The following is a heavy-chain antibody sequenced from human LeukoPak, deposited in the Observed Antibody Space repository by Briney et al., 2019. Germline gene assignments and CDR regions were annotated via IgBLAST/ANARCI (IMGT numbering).Heavy chain of an antibody. D-gene: IGHD6-13*01. CDR2: IYHSGST. V-gene: IGHV4-38-2*02. J-gene: IGHJ5*02. CDR1: GYSISSGYY. CDR3: ARHGAAAGTGDWFDP. Sequence: SETLSLTCTVSGYSISSGYYWGWIRQPPGKGLEWIGSIYHSGSTYYNPSLKSRVTISVDTSKNQFSLKLSSVTAADTAVYYCARHGAAAGTGDWFDPWGQGTLVTVSS.